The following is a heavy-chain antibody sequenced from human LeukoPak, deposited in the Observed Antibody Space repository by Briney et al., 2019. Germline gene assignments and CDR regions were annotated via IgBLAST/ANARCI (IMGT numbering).Heavy chain of an antibody. V-gene: IGHV4-59*01. CDR1: GGSISSYY. CDR3: ARSDSSGYYGNPMDV. CDR2: IYYSGST. Sequence: SETLSLTCTVSGGSISSYYWSWIRPPPGKGLEWIGYIYYSGSTNYNPSLKSRVTISVHTPKNQFSLKLSSVTAADTAVYYCARSDSSGYYGNPMDVWGQGTTVTVSS. D-gene: IGHD3-22*01. J-gene: IGHJ6*02.